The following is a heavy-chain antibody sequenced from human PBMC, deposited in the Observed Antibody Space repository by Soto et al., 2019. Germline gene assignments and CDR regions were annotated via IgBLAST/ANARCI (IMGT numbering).Heavy chain of an antibody. Sequence: VQLVESGGGLVQPGRSLRLSCAASGFTVDDYAMHWVRQVPGKGLEWVTGISWNSGSIGYADSVKGRFTISRDNAKNSLYLQMNSLRAEDTALYYCAKGPRNFYYYMDVWGKGTTVTVSS. CDR2: ISWNSGSI. CDR3: AKGPRNFYYYMDV. J-gene: IGHJ6*03. V-gene: IGHV3-9*01. CDR1: GFTVDDYA.